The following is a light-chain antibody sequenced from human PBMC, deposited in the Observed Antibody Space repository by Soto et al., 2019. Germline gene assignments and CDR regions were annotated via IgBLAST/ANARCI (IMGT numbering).Light chain of an antibody. Sequence: EIVLTQSPGTLSLSPGERATLSCRAGQTVTSNYFAWYQQRPGQAPRLLIYGTSSRATGIPARFSGSGSGTDFTLTISSLEPEDFAVYYCQQRSNWPGTFGQGTRWIS. CDR1: QTVTSNY. CDR3: QQRSNWPGT. V-gene: IGKV3-11*01. J-gene: IGKJ1*01. CDR2: GTS.